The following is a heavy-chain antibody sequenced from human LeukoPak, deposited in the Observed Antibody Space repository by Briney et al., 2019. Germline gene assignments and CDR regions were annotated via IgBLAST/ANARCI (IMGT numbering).Heavy chain of an antibody. V-gene: IGHV3-23*01. D-gene: IGHD3-22*01. CDR2: ISGSGGST. CDR1: GFTFSSYA. Sequence: GGSLRLSCAASGFTFSSYAMSWVRQAPGKGLEWVSAISGSGGSTYYADSVKGRFTISRDNSKNTLYLQMNSLRAEDTAVYYCAKVSSDSSGYYYFGFDAFDIWSQGTMVTVSS. J-gene: IGHJ3*02. CDR3: AKVSSDSSGYYYFGFDAFDI.